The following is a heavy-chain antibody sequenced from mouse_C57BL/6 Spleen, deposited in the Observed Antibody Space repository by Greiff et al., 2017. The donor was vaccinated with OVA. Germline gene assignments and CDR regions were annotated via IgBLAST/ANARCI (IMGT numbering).Heavy chain of an antibody. CDR2: IRNKANGYTT. CDR3: ARDFDY. Sequence: VKLLESGGGLVQPGGSLSLSCAASGFTFTDYYMSWVRQPPGKALEWLGFIRNKANGYTTEYSASVKGRFTISRDNSQSILYLQMNALRAEDSATYYCARDFDYWGQGTTLTVSS. V-gene: IGHV7-3*01. CDR1: GFTFTDYY. J-gene: IGHJ2*01.